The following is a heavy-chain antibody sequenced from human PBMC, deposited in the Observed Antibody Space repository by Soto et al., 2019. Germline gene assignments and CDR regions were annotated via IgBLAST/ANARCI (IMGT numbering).Heavy chain of an antibody. V-gene: IGHV4-59*01. CDR1: GGSIRSYY. CDR2: IHYSGST. CDR3: ARARYQLLHPYYYGMDV. Sequence: KASETLSLTSTVSGGSIRSYYWSWIRQSPGKGLEWIGYIHYSGSTKSNPSLKSRVTISVDTSRNQVSLKLSSVTAADSAVYFCARARYQLLHPYYYGMDVWGQGTTVTVSS. J-gene: IGHJ6*02. D-gene: IGHD2-2*01.